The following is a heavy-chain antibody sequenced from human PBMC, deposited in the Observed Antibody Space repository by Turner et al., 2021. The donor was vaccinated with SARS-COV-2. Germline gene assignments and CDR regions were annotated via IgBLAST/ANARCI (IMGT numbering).Heavy chain of an antibody. V-gene: IGHV3-33*01. CDR3: ARDLFQDYGSGSYRLDN. CDR2: IWYDGSNK. J-gene: IGHJ4*02. D-gene: IGHD3-10*01. Sequence: QVQLVESGGGVVQPGRSLRLSCAASGFTFSSYGMHWVRQAPGKGLELVVVIWYDGSNKYYADSVKGRFTISRDNSKNTLYLQMNSLRAEDTAVYYCARDLFQDYGSGSYRLDNWGQGTLVTVSS. CDR1: GFTFSSYG.